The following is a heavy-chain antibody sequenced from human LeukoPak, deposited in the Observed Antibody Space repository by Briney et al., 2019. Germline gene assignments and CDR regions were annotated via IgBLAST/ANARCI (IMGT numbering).Heavy chain of an antibody. D-gene: IGHD2-15*01. CDR3: AKSRVVAATNRPLDY. CDR2: ISSSGSTI. J-gene: IGHJ4*02. V-gene: IGHV3-48*03. CDR1: GFTFSSYE. Sequence: GGSLRLSCAASGFTFSSYEMNWVRQAPGKGLEWVSYISSSGSTIYYADSVKGRFTISRDNAKNSLYLQMNSLTAEDTAVYYCAKSRVVAATNRPLDYWGQGTLVTVSS.